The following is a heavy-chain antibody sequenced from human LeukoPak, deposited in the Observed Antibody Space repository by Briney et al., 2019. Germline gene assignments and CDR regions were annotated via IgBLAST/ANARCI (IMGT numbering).Heavy chain of an antibody. Sequence: ASVKVSCKASGYTFTGYYMHWVRQAPGQGLEWMGWINPNSGGTNYAQKFQGRVTMTRDTSISTAYMELGRLRSDDTAVYYCTRGMNWAYYFDYWGQGTLVTVSS. CDR2: INPNSGGT. CDR1: GYTFTGYY. CDR3: TRGMNWAYYFDY. J-gene: IGHJ4*02. V-gene: IGHV1-2*02. D-gene: IGHD7-27*01.